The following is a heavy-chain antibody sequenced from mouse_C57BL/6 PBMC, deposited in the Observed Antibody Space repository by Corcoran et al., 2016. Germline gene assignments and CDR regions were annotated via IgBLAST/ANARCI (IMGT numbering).Heavy chain of an antibody. CDR3: ARSGGSLYYCDY. CDR1: RYTFTTYG. J-gene: IGHJ2*01. Sequence: QIQLVQSGPELKKTAETVKISCKASRYTFTTYGLSCVKQAPGKGLKWMVWINTYSGVPTYADDFKGRFAFSLETSASTAYLQINNLKNEDTATYFCARSGGSLYYCDYWGQGTTLTVSS. CDR2: INTYSGVP. V-gene: IGHV9-3*01. D-gene: IGHD3-1*01.